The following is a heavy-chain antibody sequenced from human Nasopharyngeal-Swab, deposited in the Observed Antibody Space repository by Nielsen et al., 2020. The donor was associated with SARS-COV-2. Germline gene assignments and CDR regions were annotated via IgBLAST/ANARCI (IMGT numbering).Heavy chain of an antibody. CDR3: ATRSGYYGSGSFYDY. V-gene: IGHV3-23*01. J-gene: IGHJ4*02. Sequence: LSLTCAASGFTFSSYAMSWVRQAPGKGLEWVSAISGSGGSTYYADSVKGRFTISRDNSKNTLYLQMNSLRAEDTAVYYCATRSGYYGSGSFYDYWGQGTLVTVSS. D-gene: IGHD3-10*01. CDR2: ISGSGGST. CDR1: GFTFSSYA.